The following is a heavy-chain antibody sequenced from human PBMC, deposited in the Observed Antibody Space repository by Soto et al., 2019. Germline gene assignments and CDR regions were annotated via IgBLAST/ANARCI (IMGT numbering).Heavy chain of an antibody. J-gene: IGHJ4*02. CDR3: AKEEGAAFDY. V-gene: IGHV3-23*01. D-gene: IGHD1-26*01. CDR1: GFTFSSYS. Sequence: PGGSLRLSCAASGFTFSSYSMNWVRQAPGKGLEWVSAISGSRSSIYYADSVKGRFTISRDNSKNTLYLQMNSLRAEDTAVYYCAKEEGAAFDYWGQGTLVTVSS. CDR2: ISGSRSSI.